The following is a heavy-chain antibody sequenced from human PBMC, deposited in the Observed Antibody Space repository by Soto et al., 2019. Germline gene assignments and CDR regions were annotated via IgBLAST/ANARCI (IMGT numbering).Heavy chain of an antibody. V-gene: IGHV4-39*07. CDR3: ARFTAFRYYYYGMDV. D-gene: IGHD3-16*01. CDR2: IYYSGST. J-gene: IGHJ6*02. CDR1: GGSIGSSSYY. Sequence: SETQSLTCSVSGGSIGSSSYYFGWIRQAPGKGLEWIGYIYYSGSTYYNPSLKSRVTISVDTSKNQFSLKLSSVTAADTAVYYCARFTAFRYYYYGMDVWGQGTTVTVSS.